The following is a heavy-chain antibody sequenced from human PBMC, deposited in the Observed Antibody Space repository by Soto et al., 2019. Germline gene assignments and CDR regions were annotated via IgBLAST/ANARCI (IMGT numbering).Heavy chain of an antibody. D-gene: IGHD6-19*01. Sequence: ASVKVSCKASGYTFTSYYMHWVRQAPGQGLEWMGIINPSGGSTSYAQKFQGRVTMTRDTSTGTVYMELSSLRSEDTAVYYCARSAVAGDYYYSYGMDVWGQGTTVTVSS. CDR3: ARSAVAGDYYYSYGMDV. J-gene: IGHJ6*02. V-gene: IGHV1-46*01. CDR1: GYTFTSYY. CDR2: INPSGGST.